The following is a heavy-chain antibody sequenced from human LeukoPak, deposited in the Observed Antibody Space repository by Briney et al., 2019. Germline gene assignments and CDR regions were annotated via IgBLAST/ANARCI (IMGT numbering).Heavy chain of an antibody. CDR2: ISYLGRDK. CDR3: AGEGRKQLVSWYDP. Sequence: GSSLTLSCAVPSLPFSTYAMHWLRQALGKGLEWVAAISYLGRDKFYADSVKSRFTISRDNSENTLLLQMNSLRAEDAAVYYYAGEGRKQLVSWYDPWGQGTLVTVS. CDR1: SLPFSTYA. J-gene: IGHJ5*02. D-gene: IGHD1-1*01. V-gene: IGHV3-30*01.